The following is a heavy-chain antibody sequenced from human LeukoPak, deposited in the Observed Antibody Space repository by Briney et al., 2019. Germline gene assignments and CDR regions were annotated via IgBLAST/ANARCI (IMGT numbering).Heavy chain of an antibody. CDR3: ARALERRGYYYYGMDV. D-gene: IGHD1-1*01. CDR1: GYTFTSYG. Sequence: ASVKVSCKASGYTFTSYGISWVRQAPGQGLEWMGWISAYNGNTNYAQKLQGRVTMTTDTSTSTAYMELRSLRSDDTAVYYCARALERRGYYYYGMDVWGQGTTVTVSS. CDR2: ISAYNGNT. V-gene: IGHV1-18*01. J-gene: IGHJ6*02.